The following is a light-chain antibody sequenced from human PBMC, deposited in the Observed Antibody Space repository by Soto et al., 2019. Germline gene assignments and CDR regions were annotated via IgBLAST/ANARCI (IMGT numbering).Light chain of an antibody. CDR3: QQFSSYPLT. CDR1: QSVSSNY. Sequence: ENVLTQFPGTLSLSPGERATLSCRVSQSVSSNYLAWYQQKPGQAPRLLIYGASSRAAGIPDRFRGSGSGTDFTLTISRLEPEDFAVYYCQQFSSYPLTFGGGTKVDNK. J-gene: IGKJ4*01. V-gene: IGKV3-20*01. CDR2: GAS.